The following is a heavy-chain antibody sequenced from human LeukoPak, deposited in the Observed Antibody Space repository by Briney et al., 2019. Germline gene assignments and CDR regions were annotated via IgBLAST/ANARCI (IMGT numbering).Heavy chain of an antibody. D-gene: IGHD6-6*01. CDR2: IYASGST. V-gene: IGHV4-4*07. CDR3: AREVSSIAARFCDH. J-gene: IGHJ4*02. Sequence: AETVSLTCNVSGDSISSYYWSWVRQPAGQGLEWIGRIYASGSTNYNAAPKSRDNVSVDTYKHQFSVKLSSVTAADTAVYYCAREVSSIAARFCDHWGQGPRVPVSS. CDR1: GDSISSYY.